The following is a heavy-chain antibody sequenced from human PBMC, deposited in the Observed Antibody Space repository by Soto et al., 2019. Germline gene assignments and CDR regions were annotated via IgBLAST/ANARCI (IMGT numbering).Heavy chain of an antibody. CDR2: IYYSGST. Sequence: ASETLSLTCPVSGGSVSSGSYYWSWIRQPPGKGLEWIGYIYYSGSTNYNPSLKSRVTISVDTSKNQFSLKLSSVTAADTAVYYCARGCSGGSCLPPDYWGQGTLVTVSS. J-gene: IGHJ4*02. CDR3: ARGCSGGSCLPPDY. CDR1: GGSVSSGSYY. V-gene: IGHV4-61*01. D-gene: IGHD2-15*01.